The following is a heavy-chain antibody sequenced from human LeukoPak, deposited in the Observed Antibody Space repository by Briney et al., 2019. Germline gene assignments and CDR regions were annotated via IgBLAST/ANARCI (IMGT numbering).Heavy chain of an antibody. CDR1: GFTFSRYC. Sequence: GGSLRLSCAAPGFTFSRYCMSWVRQAPGKGLEWVANIKQDGSEKYYVDSVKGRFTIARDNAKNSLYLQMSSLRAEATAVYYCARDNYYGSGSSDYWGQGTLVTVSS. CDR2: IKQDGSEK. D-gene: IGHD3-10*01. CDR3: ARDNYYGSGSSDY. V-gene: IGHV3-7*01. J-gene: IGHJ4*02.